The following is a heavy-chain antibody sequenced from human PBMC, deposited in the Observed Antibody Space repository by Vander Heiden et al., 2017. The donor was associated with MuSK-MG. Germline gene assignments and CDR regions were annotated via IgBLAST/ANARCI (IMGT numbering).Heavy chain of an antibody. CDR2: IYTDGINT. Sequence: EVRLVKSGGGLVQPGGSLRLSCGVSGLRFRYSWMHGVRQAPGKGLEWVSRIYTDGINTTYADSVKGRFTISRDNAKNTLFLQMHSLTPDDTAVYFCAREGLYSAESFGAGDVWGQGTLVTVSS. J-gene: IGHJ3*01. CDR3: AREGLYSAESFGAGDV. CDR1: GLRFRYSW. D-gene: IGHD4-4*01. V-gene: IGHV3-74*01.